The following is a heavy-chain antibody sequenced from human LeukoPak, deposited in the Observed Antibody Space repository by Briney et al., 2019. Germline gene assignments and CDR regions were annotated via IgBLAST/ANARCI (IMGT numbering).Heavy chain of an antibody. J-gene: IGHJ4*02. CDR3: AKGSVAVPLPPFDY. CDR2: IYSGGST. CDR1: GFTVSSNY. Sequence: GGSLRLSCAASGFTVSSNYMSWVRQAPGKGLEWVSVIYSGGSTYYANSVKGRFTISRDNSKNTLYLQMNSLRAEDTAVYYCAKGSVAVPLPPFDYWGQGTLVTASS. D-gene: IGHD6-19*01. V-gene: IGHV3-53*01.